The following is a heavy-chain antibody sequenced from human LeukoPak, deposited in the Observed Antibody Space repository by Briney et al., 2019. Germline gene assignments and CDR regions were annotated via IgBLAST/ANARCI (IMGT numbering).Heavy chain of an antibody. CDR1: GYSISSGHY. CDR2: GYHTGAT. Sequence: PSETLSLTCAVSGYSISSGHYWGWIRPPPGKGLEWIGSGYHTGATYYNPSLERRVIISLDMSKNQSSLKVTSVTAADTAVYHCVRHSIAGYYYYLDVWGRGTTVTVSS. V-gene: IGHV4-38-2*01. J-gene: IGHJ6*03. CDR3: VRHSIAGYYYYLDV. D-gene: IGHD2/OR15-2a*01.